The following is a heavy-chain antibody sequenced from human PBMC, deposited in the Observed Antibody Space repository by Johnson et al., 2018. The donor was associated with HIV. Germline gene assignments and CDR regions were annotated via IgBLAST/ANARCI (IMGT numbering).Heavy chain of an antibody. CDR3: TIYCSGGSCYPWTFDI. Sequence: AQLVESGGGLVKPGGSLRLSCAASGFTFSNAWMSWVRQAPGKGREWVARIKSKTDGGTTDFAAPVKGRFTISRDDSKNTLYLQMNSLNTEDTAVYYCTIYCSGGSCYPWTFDIWGQGTMVTVSS. D-gene: IGHD2-15*01. V-gene: IGHV3-15*01. J-gene: IGHJ3*02. CDR2: IKSKTDGGTT. CDR1: GFTFSNAW.